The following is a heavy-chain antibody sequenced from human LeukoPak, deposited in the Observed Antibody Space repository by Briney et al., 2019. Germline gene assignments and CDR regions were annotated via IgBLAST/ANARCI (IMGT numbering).Heavy chain of an antibody. V-gene: IGHV4-59*08. Sequence: SETLSSTVTAFDASFSSYYWSWIGQPPGKGLNGFGPIYYGGSTNYHPSLKGGVTISVDTSKSPFSLNLSSVAAADTAVYYCARSTYKDAFDSRGQGTMVTVSS. CDR3: ARSTYKDAFDS. CDR1: DASFSSYY. CDR2: IYYGGST. J-gene: IGHJ3*02. D-gene: IGHD2/OR15-2a*01.